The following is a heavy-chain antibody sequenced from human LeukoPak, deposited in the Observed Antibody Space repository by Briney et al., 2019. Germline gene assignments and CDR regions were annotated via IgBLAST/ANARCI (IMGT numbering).Heavy chain of an antibody. V-gene: IGHV3-30*18. D-gene: IGHD3-3*01. J-gene: IGHJ3*02. CDR1: GFPFSSYG. CDR2: ISYDGSNK. Sequence: QPGRSLILSCAASGFPFSSYGMHWVRQAPGKGLEWVAVISYDGSNKYYADSVKGRFTISRGNSKNTLYLQMNSLRAEDTAVYYCANLASGRDDAFDIWGQGTMVTVSS. CDR3: ANLASGRDDAFDI.